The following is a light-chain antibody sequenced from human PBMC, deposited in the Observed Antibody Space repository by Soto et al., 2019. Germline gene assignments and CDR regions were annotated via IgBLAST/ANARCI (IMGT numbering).Light chain of an antibody. CDR1: RSLLDSADGNTY. CDR2: TLF. V-gene: IGKV2-40*01. Sequence: DVVLTQTPLSLPVTPGEPASISWRPSRSLLDSADGNTYLEWFLPKRGQSPQXXIHTLFYRESGVPDRFSGSGAGTDFTLKISRVEAEDVGVYYCMQRIDFPPTFGQGTKVDIK. J-gene: IGKJ1*01. CDR3: MQRIDFPPT.